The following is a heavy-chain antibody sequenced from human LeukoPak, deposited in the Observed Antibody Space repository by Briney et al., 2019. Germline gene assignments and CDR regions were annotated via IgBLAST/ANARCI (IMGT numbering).Heavy chain of an antibody. CDR2: IYSGGRT. CDR1: GFTVSSNY. V-gene: IGHV3-66*01. J-gene: IGHJ4*02. D-gene: IGHD3-10*01. CDR3: ARDPHYYDSGSPGY. Sequence: GGSRRLSCAASGFTVSSNYMSWVRQAPGKGLEWVSVIYSGGRTYYADSVTGRFTISRDNSENTLYLQMHSLRAEDTAVYYCARDPHYYDSGSPGYWGQGTLVTVSS.